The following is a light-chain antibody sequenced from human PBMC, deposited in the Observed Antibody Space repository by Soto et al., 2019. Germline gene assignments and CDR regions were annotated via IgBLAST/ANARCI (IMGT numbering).Light chain of an antibody. CDR3: QQYNNWPPWT. V-gene: IGKV3-15*01. Sequence: EIVMTQCPTILSVSPGERATLSCRASQSVSSNLAWYQQKPGQAPRLLIYGASTRATGIPARFSGSGSGTEFTLTISSLQSEDFAVYYCQQYNNWPPWTFGQGTKVDIK. CDR1: QSVSSN. CDR2: GAS. J-gene: IGKJ1*01.